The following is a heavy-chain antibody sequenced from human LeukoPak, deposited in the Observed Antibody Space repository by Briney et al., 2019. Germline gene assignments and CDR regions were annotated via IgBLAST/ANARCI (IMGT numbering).Heavy chain of an antibody. V-gene: IGHV1-18*01. Sequence: GASVKVSCKASGYTFTSYGISWVRQAPGQGLEWMGWISAYNGNTNYAQKLQGRVTMTTDTSTSTAYMELRSLRSDDTAVYYCARVRFGGYGSGRGRGVDYWGQGTLVTVSS. CDR2: ISAYNGNT. CDR1: GYTFTSYG. D-gene: IGHD3-10*01. CDR3: ARVRFGGYGSGRGRGVDY. J-gene: IGHJ4*02.